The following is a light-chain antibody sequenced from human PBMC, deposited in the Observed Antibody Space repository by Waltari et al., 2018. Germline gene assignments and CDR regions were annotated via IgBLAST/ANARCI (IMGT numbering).Light chain of an antibody. CDR1: QAIRDW. CDR3: QQANSFPLT. Sequence: DIQMTQSPSSVSASVGDRVTITCRASQAIRDWLVWYQQKPGRDPNLLMYGASTLRSGVPSRFSGSGSGTDFTLTIDSLQPEDFATYFCQQANSFPLTFGGGTKV. CDR2: GAS. V-gene: IGKV1-12*01. J-gene: IGKJ4*01.